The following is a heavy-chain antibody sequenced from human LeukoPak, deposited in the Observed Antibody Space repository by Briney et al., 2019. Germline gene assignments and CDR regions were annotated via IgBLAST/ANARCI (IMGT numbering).Heavy chain of an antibody. CDR1: GGSFSGYY. D-gene: IGHD6-13*01. J-gene: IGHJ6*03. CDR3: ARGPPPYSSSWYVDYYYYMDV. V-gene: IGHV4-34*01. CDR2: INHSGST. Sequence: PSETLSLTCAVYGGSFSGYYWSWIRQPPGKGLEWIGEINHSGSTNYNPSLKSRVTISVDTSKNQFSLKLSSVTAADTAVYYCARGPPPYSSSWYVDYYYYMDVWGKGTTVTVSS.